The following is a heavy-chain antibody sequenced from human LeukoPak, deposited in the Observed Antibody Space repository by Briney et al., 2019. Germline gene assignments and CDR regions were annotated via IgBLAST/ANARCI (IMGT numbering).Heavy chain of an antibody. V-gene: IGHV1-69*04. CDR2: IIPIFGIA. CDR1: GGTFSSYA. Sequence: SVKVSCKASGGTFSSYAISWVRQAPGQGLEWMGRIIPIFGIANYVQKFQGRVTITADKSTSTAYMELSSLRSEDTAVYYCARSSVTAIIYYYYGMDVWGQGTTVTVSS. CDR3: ARSSVTAIIYYYYGMDV. D-gene: IGHD2-21*02. J-gene: IGHJ6*02.